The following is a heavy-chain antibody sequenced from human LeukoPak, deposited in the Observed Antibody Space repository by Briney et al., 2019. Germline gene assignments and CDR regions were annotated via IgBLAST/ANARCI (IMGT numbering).Heavy chain of an antibody. CDR2: ISSSSSYI. CDR1: GFTFSSYS. D-gene: IGHD1-1*01. Sequence: PGGSLRLSCAASGFTFSSYSMNWVRQAPGKGLEWVSSISSSSSYIYYADSVKGRFTISRDNAKNSLYLQMNSLRAEDTAVYYCARAINWADAFDIWGQGTMVTVSS. J-gene: IGHJ3*02. V-gene: IGHV3-21*01. CDR3: ARAINWADAFDI.